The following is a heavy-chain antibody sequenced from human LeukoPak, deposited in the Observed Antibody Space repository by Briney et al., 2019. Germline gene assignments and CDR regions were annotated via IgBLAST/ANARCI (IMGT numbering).Heavy chain of an antibody. Sequence: GGSLRLSCAASGFTFSGYAMSWVRQAPGKGLEWVSAISGSGGSTYYADSVKGRFTISRDNSKNTLYLQMNSLRAEDTAVYYCAKDRRSSGWEIDYWGQGTLVTVSS. CDR1: GFTFSGYA. CDR3: AKDRRSSGWEIDY. CDR2: ISGSGGST. V-gene: IGHV3-23*01. J-gene: IGHJ4*02. D-gene: IGHD6-19*01.